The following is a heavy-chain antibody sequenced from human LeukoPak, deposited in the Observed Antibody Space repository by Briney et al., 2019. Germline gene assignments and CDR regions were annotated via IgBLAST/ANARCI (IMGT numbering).Heavy chain of an antibody. CDR3: ARVMHSYGSDHYYYGMDG. Sequence: GGSESLSCAAWGFTLSIYGILGVPQSPGKGLEGVGDIWCDRSNKYYALSVRRRFTISRDNSENTLYLQLTSLRAEDTAVYYCARVMHSYGSDHYYYGMDGWGQATTVTVSS. V-gene: IGHV3-33*01. CDR1: GFTLSIYG. J-gene: IGHJ6*02. CDR2: IWCDRSNK. D-gene: IGHD3-10*01.